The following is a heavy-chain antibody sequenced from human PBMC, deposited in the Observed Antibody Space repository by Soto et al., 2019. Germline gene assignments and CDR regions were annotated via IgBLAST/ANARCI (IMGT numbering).Heavy chain of an antibody. D-gene: IGHD5-18*01. CDR2: INPNSGGT. V-gene: IGHV1-2*02. Sequence: AAVNGSCKAAGYTFSGDYGHWGRQAPVQGLEWMGWINPNSGGTNYAQKFQGRVTMTRDTSTSTAYMELSRLRSDDTAVYYCARVGDTAMVIWGMDVWGQRTTVTVSS. J-gene: IGHJ6*02. CDR1: GYTFSGDY. CDR3: ARVGDTAMVIWGMDV.